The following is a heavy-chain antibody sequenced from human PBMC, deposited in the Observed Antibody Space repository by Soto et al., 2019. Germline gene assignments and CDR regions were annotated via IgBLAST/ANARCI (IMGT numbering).Heavy chain of an antibody. CDR2: ISSSGRT. V-gene: IGHV4-30-4*08. Sequence: SETLSLTCTVSGASISSGDYYWSWIRQHPGKGLEWIGHISSSGRTHYNPSLKSRVTISIDVSKNQFSLSLRSLTAADTAVYYCARSREFDYWSQGTLVTVSS. CDR3: ARSREFDY. J-gene: IGHJ4*02. CDR1: GASISSGDYY.